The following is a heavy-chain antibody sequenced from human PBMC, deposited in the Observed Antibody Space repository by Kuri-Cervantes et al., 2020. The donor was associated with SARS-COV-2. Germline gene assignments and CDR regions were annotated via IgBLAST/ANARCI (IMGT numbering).Heavy chain of an antibody. D-gene: IGHD4-23*01. CDR2: ISSSSSYT. CDR1: GFTFSDYY. Sequence: GGSLRLSCAASGFTFSDYYMSWVRQAPGKGLEWVSYISSSSSYTNYAGSVKGRFTISRDNAKNSLYLQMNSLRAEDTAVYYCARAGVVTLSVYYGMDVWGQGTTVTVSS. V-gene: IGHV3-11*05. J-gene: IGHJ6*02. CDR3: ARAGVVTLSVYYGMDV.